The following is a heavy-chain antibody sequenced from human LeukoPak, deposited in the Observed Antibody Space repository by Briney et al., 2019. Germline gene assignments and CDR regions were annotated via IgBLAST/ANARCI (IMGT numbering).Heavy chain of an antibody. V-gene: IGHV4-4*07. Sequence: SETLSLTCTVSGGSISSYYWSWIRQPAGKGLEWTGRIYTSGSTNYNPSLKSRVTMPVDTSKNQFSLKLSSVTAADTAVYYCARGGKEWYYYYYGMDVWGQGTTVTVSS. CDR2: IYTSGST. J-gene: IGHJ6*02. CDR1: GGSISSYY. D-gene: IGHD3-3*01. CDR3: ARGGKEWYYYYYGMDV.